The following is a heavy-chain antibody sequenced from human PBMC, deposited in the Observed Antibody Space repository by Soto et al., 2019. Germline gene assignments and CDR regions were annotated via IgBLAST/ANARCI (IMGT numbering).Heavy chain of an antibody. CDR2: IYPGDSDT. CDR1: GYSFITYW. J-gene: IGHJ6*02. Sequence: GESLKISCKDSGYSFITYWIAWVRQMPGKGLEWMGIIYPGDSDTRYSPSFQGQVTISADKSISTAYLQWSSLKASDTATYYCARRIYGMDVWGQGTTVTVSS. V-gene: IGHV5-51*01. CDR3: ARRIYGMDV.